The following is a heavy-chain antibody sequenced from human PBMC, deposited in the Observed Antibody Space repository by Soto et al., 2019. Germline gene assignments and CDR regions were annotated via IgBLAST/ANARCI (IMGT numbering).Heavy chain of an antibody. J-gene: IGHJ4*02. V-gene: IGHV4-59*01. CDR2: IYYSGST. Sequence: SETLSLTCTVSGGSISSYYWSWIRQPPGKGLEWIGYIYYSGSTNYNPSLKSRVTISVDTSKNQFSLKLSSVTAADTAVYYCARGESGYDEFDYWCQGALLTVSS. D-gene: IGHD5-12*01. CDR1: GGSISSYY. CDR3: ARGESGYDEFDY.